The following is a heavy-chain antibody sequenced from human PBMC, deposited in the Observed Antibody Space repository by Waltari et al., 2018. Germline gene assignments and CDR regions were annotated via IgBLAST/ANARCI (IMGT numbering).Heavy chain of an antibody. Sequence: QVQLVQSGAEVKKPGASVKVSCKASGYTFTSYDINWVRQATGQGLEWMGWMNPTRGNTGYSQKFQGRVTMTRNTSISTAYMELSSLRSEDTAVYYCARRGMVRNWFDPWGQGTLVTVSS. D-gene: IGHD3-10*01. J-gene: IGHJ5*02. CDR1: GYTFTSYD. CDR3: ARRGMVRNWFDP. CDR2: MNPTRGNT. V-gene: IGHV1-8*01.